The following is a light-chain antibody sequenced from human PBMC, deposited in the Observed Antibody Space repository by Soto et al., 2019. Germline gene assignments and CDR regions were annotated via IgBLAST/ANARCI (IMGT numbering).Light chain of an antibody. CDR2: DVS. Sequence: QSVLTQPRSVSGSPGQSVTVSCSGTSSDVGGYNYVSWYQQHPGKAPKLMIYDVSKRPSGVPDRFSGSKSGNTASLTISGLQAEDEADYYCCPYKGFGGGTKLTVL. CDR3: CPYKG. V-gene: IGLV2-11*01. CDR1: SSDVGGYNY. J-gene: IGLJ2*01.